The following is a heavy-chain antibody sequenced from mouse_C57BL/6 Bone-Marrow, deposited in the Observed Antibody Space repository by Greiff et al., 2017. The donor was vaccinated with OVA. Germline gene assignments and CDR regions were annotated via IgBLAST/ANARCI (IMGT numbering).Heavy chain of an antibody. CDR3: SRELLGYAMDD. V-gene: IGHV2-9-1*01. D-gene: IGHD1-1*01. CDR2: IWTGGGT. J-gene: IGHJ4*01. CDR1: GFSLTSYA. Sequence: VHLVESGPGLVAPSQCLSITCNVSGFSLTSYAISWVRQPPGKGLEWLGVIWTGGGTNYNYAIKSRLSIIKDNSKSQVFLKITSLQTDDTARDYCSRELLGYAMDDWGQGTSVTASS.